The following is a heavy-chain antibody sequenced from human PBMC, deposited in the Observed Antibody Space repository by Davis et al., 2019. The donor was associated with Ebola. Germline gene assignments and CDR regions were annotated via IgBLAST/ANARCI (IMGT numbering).Heavy chain of an antibody. CDR2: TYYRSKWYN. D-gene: IGHD2-15*01. CDR3: AREEIVVVVAATSGYYYYGMDV. V-gene: IGHV6-1*01. Sequence: MPSETLSLTCAISGDSVSSNSAAWNCIRQSPSRGLEWLGRTYYRSKWYNDYAVSVKSRITINPDTSKNQFSLQLNSVTTEDTAVYYCAREEIVVVVAATSGYYYYGMDVWGKGTTVTVSS. CDR1: GDSVSSNSAA. J-gene: IGHJ6*04.